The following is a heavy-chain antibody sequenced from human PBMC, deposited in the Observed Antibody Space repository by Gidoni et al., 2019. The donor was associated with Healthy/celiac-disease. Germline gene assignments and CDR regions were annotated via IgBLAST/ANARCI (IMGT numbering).Heavy chain of an antibody. D-gene: IGHD6-13*01. Sequence: QVQLVESGGGVVQPGRSLRLSCAASGFTFSSYAMHWVRQAPGKGMEWVAVISYDGSNKYYADSVKGRFTISRDNSKNTLYLKMNSLRAEDTAVYYCARDLGGIAAAGTSHWFDPWGQGTLVTVSS. CDR3: ARDLGGIAAAGTSHWFDP. CDR2: ISYDGSNK. CDR1: GFTFSSYA. V-gene: IGHV3-30-3*01. J-gene: IGHJ5*02.